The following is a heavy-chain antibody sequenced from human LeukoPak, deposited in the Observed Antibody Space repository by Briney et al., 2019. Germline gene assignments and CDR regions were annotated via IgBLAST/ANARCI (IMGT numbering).Heavy chain of an antibody. Sequence: TGGSLRLSCAASGFTFSSYAMSWVRQAPGKGLEWVSAINGGGYNTYYADSVKGRFTISRDNSKKTLYLQMNSLRDEDTAVYYCAKRWRGNTGAHDYWGQGTLVTVSS. D-gene: IGHD5-24*01. CDR1: GFTFSSYA. J-gene: IGHJ4*02. CDR2: INGGGYNT. CDR3: AKRWRGNTGAHDY. V-gene: IGHV3-23*01.